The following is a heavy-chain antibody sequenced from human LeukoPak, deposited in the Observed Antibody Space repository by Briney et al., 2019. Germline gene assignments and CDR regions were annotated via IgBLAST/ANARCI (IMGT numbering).Heavy chain of an antibody. V-gene: IGHV3-20*04. CDR3: AKSGSSGRLVNWFDP. D-gene: IGHD3-10*01. CDR1: GFSFDDYG. J-gene: IGHJ5*02. Sequence: GGSLRLSCAASGFSFDDYGMTWVRQTPGKGLEWVSGINWNGGSSYYADSVSGGFTVSREKAKNSLYLQMNSLRAGDTALYYGAKSGSSGRLVNWFDPWGQGTLVTVSS. CDR2: INWNGGSS.